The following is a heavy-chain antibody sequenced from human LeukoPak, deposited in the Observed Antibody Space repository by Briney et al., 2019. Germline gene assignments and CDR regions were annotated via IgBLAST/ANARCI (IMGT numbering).Heavy chain of an antibody. CDR1: GYTFTSYY. V-gene: IGHV1-46*01. CDR3: ARNMYYYDSSGLGTDNFDY. J-gene: IGHJ4*02. Sequence: ASVKVSCKASGYTFTSYYMHWVLQAPGQGLEWMGIINPSGGSTSYAQKFQGRVTMTRDTSTSTVYMELSSLRSEDTAVYYCARNMYYYDSSGLGTDNFDYWGQGTLVTVSS. D-gene: IGHD3-22*01. CDR2: INPSGGST.